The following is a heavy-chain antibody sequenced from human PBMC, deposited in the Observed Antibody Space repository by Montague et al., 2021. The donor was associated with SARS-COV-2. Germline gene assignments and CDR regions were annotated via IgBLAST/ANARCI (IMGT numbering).Heavy chain of an antibody. D-gene: IGHD6-25*01. CDR3: ARGAPGS. CDR1: GGSFSDYH. V-gene: IGHV4-34*01. Sequence: SETLSLTCAVSGGSFSDYHWTWIRRSPGGGLEWIGQINYGGSTKYNPSLKSRVTTSIDTSKNQFSLKLSSVTAADTAVYYCARGAPGSWGQGTLVTVSS. J-gene: IGHJ5*02. CDR2: INYGGST.